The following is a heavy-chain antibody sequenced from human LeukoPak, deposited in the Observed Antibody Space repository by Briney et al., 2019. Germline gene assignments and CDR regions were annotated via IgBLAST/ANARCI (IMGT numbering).Heavy chain of an antibody. Sequence: ASVKVSCKASGYTFTSYYMHWVRQAPGQGLEWMGIINPNSGGTNYAQKFQGRVTMTRDTSISTAYMELSRLRSDDTAVYYCAVGYCSSTSCLGAFDIWGQGTMVTVSS. V-gene: IGHV1-2*02. D-gene: IGHD2-2*01. CDR2: INPNSGGT. J-gene: IGHJ3*02. CDR3: AVGYCSSTSCLGAFDI. CDR1: GYTFTSYY.